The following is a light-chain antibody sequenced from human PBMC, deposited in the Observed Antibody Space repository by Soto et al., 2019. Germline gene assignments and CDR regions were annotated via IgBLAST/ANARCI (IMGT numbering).Light chain of an antibody. V-gene: IGLV1-47*01. CDR2: RNN. CDR3: AAWDNSLVGGPA. CDR1: TSNIGSKY. J-gene: IGLJ2*01. Sequence: QSVLPQPPSASGTPGQRVPISCSGSTSNIGSKYVYWYQQLPGTAPKLLLYRNNQRPSGVPDRFSGSKSGTSASLAISGLRSEDEADYYCAAWDNSLVGGPAFGGGTQVTVL.